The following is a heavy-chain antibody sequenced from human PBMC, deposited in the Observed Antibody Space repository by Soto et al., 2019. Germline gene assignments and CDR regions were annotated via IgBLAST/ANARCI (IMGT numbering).Heavy chain of an antibody. D-gene: IGHD1-1*01. CDR1: GGFVTSGSYY. Sequence: QVQLQQWGAGLLKPSETLSLTCAVYGGFVTSGSYYWSWIRQPPGKGLEWIGEMSHSGGTHFNPSLKPRVTISVDTSKNQFTLKMSSVTAAETALYYCARVERGTATTVVDAFDIWGPGTMVTVSS. CDR2: MSHSGGT. V-gene: IGHV4-34*01. CDR3: ARVERGTATTVVDAFDI. J-gene: IGHJ3*02.